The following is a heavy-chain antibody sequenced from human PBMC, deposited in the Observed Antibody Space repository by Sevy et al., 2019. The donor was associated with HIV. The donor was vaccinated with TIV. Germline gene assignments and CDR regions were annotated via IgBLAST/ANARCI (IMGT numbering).Heavy chain of an antibody. J-gene: IGHJ6*02. CDR2: ISWNGADI. D-gene: IGHD6-13*01. CDR3: AKGQQLITQSGSYFYYGMNV. V-gene: IGHV3-9*01. Sequence: GGSLRLSCAASNLTFEDYAMHWVRRAPGKGLEWISGISWNGADIGFAASVKGRFTISRDNAKSSVYLQINSLTPEDTGVYYCAKGQQLITQSGSYFYYGMNVWGQGTTVTVSS. CDR1: NLTFEDYA.